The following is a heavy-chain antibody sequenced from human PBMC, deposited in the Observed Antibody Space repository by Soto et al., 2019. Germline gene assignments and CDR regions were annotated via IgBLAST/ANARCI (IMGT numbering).Heavy chain of an antibody. CDR1: GYTFTGYY. J-gene: IGHJ4*02. D-gene: IGHD5-12*01. CDR3: ARGHHSGYDPEPFYY. V-gene: IGHV1-2*02. Sequence: QVQLVQSGAEVKKPGASVKVSCKASGYTFTGYYMHWVRQAPGQGLEWMGWINPNSGGTNYAQKFQGRVTMTRDTSISTAYMELSRLRSDDTAVDYCARGHHSGYDPEPFYYWGQGTLVTVSS. CDR2: INPNSGGT.